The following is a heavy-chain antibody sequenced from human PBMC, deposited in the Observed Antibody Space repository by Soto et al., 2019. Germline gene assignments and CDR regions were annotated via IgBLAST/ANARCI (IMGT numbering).Heavy chain of an antibody. D-gene: IGHD4-17*01. J-gene: IGHJ1*01. CDR1: GYTFTSYG. V-gene: IGHV1-18*01. CDR3: AGASHGYGGPGDFQH. Sequence: QVQLVQSGAEVKKPGASVKVSCKASGYTFTSYGISWVRQAPGQGLEWMGWISAYNGNTNYAQKLQRRVTMTTDTSPSRDYMERRRVRSDDTAVYYRAGASHGYGGPGDFQHWGQGTLVTASS. CDR2: ISAYNGNT.